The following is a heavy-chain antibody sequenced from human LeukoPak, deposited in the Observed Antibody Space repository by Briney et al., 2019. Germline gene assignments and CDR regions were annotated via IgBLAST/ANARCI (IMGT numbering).Heavy chain of an antibody. CDR1: GYTFTSYD. V-gene: IGHV1-8*01. CDR3: ARGGGNIVVVVAAPSWFDP. CDR2: MNPNSGNT. Sequence: ASVKVSCKASGYTFTSYDINWVRQATGQGLEWMGWMNPNSGNTGYAQKFQGRVTMTRNTSISTAYMELSSLRSEDTAVHYCARGGGNIVVVVAAPSWFDPWGQGTLVTVSS. J-gene: IGHJ5*02. D-gene: IGHD2-15*01.